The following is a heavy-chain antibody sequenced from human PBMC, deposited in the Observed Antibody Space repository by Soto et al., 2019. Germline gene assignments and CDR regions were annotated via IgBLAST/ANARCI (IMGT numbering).Heavy chain of an antibody. V-gene: IGHV4-59*01. D-gene: IGHD2-2*02. J-gene: IGHJ4*02. CDR2: ISYSGST. Sequence: TSETLSLTCTVSGGSLSSYFWSWMRQPPGKGLEWIGHISYSGSTNYNSSLKSRVSMSVDTSKNQVSMKLSSVTAADTAMYYCARAPRGYKYYFDYWGQGTLVTVSS. CDR1: GGSLSSYF. CDR3: ARAPRGYKYYFDY.